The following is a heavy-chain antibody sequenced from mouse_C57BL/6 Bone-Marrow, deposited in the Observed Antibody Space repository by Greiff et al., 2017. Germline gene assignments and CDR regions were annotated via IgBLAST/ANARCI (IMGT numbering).Heavy chain of an antibody. J-gene: IGHJ2*01. Sequence: QVQLQQPGAELVKPGASVKMSCKASSYTFTSYWITWVKQRPGQGLEWIGDIYPGSGSTNYNEKFKSKATLTVDTSSSTAYMQLSSLTSEDSAVYYCARRDYDYDEGFGYWGQGTTLTVSS. V-gene: IGHV1-55*01. CDR2: IYPGSGST. CDR3: ARRDYDYDEGFGY. CDR1: SYTFTSYW. D-gene: IGHD2-4*01.